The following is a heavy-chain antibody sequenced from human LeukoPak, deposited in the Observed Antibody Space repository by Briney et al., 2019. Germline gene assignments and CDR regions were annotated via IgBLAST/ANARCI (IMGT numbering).Heavy chain of an antibody. V-gene: IGHV3-23*01. CDR1: GFPFSSSA. J-gene: IGHJ4*02. Sequence: GGSLRLSCAASGFPFSSSAMNWVRQAPGKGLEWVSTISISGDDTYYAESVKGRFTISRDNSKNTLYLRMNSLRAEDTAVYFCANPEWGTYLVGFDYWGQGTLVTVSS. D-gene: IGHD1-26*01. CDR3: ANPEWGTYLVGFDY. CDR2: ISISGDDT.